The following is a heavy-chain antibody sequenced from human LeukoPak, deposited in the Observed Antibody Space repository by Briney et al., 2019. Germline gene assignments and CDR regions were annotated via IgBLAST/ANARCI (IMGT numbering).Heavy chain of an antibody. Sequence: GASVKVSCKASGYTFTSYGFSWVRQAPGQGLEWVGWIGVYNGKTEYSQKFQDRVTMTTDTSTTTAYMELRGLTSDDTAVYYCARDIGVSQFDYCGHGTLVTVSS. CDR3: ARDIGVSQFDY. D-gene: IGHD3-10*01. J-gene: IGHJ4*01. CDR2: IGVYNGKT. V-gene: IGHV1-18*01. CDR1: GYTFTSYG.